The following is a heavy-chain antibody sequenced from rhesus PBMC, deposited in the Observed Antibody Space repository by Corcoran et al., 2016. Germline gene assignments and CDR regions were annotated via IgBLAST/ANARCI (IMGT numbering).Heavy chain of an antibody. Sequence: QVTLKESGPALVKPTQTLTLTCTFSGFSLSPSGLGVGWICQPPGKALEWLEVIYWDDDKYYSTSLKSRLTISKNTSKNQVALTVTNMDPVDTATYYCARLYGSSGYFDYWGQGVLVTVSS. CDR3: ARLYGSSGYFDY. CDR2: IYWDDDK. V-gene: IGHV2S1*01. J-gene: IGHJ4*01. CDR1: GFSLSPSGLG. D-gene: IGHD4-4*01.